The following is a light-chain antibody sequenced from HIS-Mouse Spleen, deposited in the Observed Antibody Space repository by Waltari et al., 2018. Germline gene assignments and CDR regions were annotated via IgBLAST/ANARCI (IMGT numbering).Light chain of an antibody. CDR2: WAS. CDR3: QQYYSTPYT. Sequence: DIVMTHSPDSLAVSLGERATINCKSSQSVLYSSNNKNYLAWYQQKPGQPPKLLIYWASTRESGVPDRFSGSGSGTDFTLTISSLQAEDVAVYYCQQYYSTPYTFGQWTKLEIK. CDR1: QSVLYSSNNKNY. V-gene: IGKV4-1*01. J-gene: IGKJ2*01.